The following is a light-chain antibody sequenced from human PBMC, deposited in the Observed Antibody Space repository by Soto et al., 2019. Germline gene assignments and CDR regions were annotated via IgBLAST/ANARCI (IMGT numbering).Light chain of an antibody. CDR1: QSVSSN. J-gene: IGKJ1*01. CDR3: HQYNNGWT. V-gene: IGKV3-15*01. Sequence: EIVMTQSPATLSVSPEERATLSCRASQSVSSNLAWYQQKPGQAPRLLIYGASTRATGIPARFSGSGSGTEFTLTISSLQSEDFAVYYCHQYNNGWTFGQGTKVEIK. CDR2: GAS.